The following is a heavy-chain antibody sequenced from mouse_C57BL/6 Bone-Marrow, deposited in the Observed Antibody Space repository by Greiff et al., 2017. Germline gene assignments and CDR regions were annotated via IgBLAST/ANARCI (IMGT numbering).Heavy chain of an antibody. J-gene: IGHJ2*01. Sequence: VQLKESGAELVRPGASVKLSCTASGFNIKDDYIHWVKQRPEQGLEWIGWIDPEIGDTEYASKFQGKATRTSDTASNTAYLQLSSLTSEDTAVYYCSSFDGNYFDFWGQGTPLTVAS. CDR1: GFNIKDDY. D-gene: IGHD2-3*01. V-gene: IGHV14-4*01. CDR3: SSFDGNYFDF. CDR2: IDPEIGDT.